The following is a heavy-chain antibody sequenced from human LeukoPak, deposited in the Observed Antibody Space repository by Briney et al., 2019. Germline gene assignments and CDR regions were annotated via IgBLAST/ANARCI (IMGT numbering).Heavy chain of an antibody. CDR2: ISSSGSTI. J-gene: IGHJ5*02. V-gene: IGHV3-11*01. CDR3: ARDSPSGSSGNWFDP. Sequence: GGSLRLSCEASGFTFRNYAMSWVRQAPGKGLEWVSYISSSGSTIYYADSVKGRFTISRDNAKNSLYLQMNSLRAEDTAVYYCARDSPSGSSGNWFDPWGQGTLVTVSS. CDR1: GFTFRNYA. D-gene: IGHD6-13*01.